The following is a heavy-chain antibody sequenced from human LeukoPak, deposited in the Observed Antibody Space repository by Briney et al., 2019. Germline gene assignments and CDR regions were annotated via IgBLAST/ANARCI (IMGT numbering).Heavy chain of an antibody. Sequence: GGSLRLSCAVSGFTVSSNYMGWVRQAPGKGLEWVSLIYSGGSTNYADSVKGRFTISRDNSKNTLYLQMNSLRVEDTAVYYCARGGITVTTFRWFDYWGQGTRVTVSS. J-gene: IGHJ4*02. CDR2: IYSGGST. CDR3: ARGGITVTTFRWFDY. V-gene: IGHV3-66*01. CDR1: GFTVSSNY. D-gene: IGHD4-11*01.